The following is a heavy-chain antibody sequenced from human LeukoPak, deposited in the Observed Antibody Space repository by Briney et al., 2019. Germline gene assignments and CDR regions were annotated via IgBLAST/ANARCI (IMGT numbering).Heavy chain of an antibody. Sequence: RASVKVSCKASGGTFSSYAISWVRQAPGQGLEWMGGIIPIFGTANYAQKFQGRVTITTDESTSTAYMELSSLRSEDTAVYYCARNGGYSGYGPEDYWGQGTLVTVSS. V-gene: IGHV1-69*05. CDR1: GGTFSSYA. J-gene: IGHJ4*02. D-gene: IGHD5-12*01. CDR2: IIPIFGTA. CDR3: ARNGGYSGYGPEDY.